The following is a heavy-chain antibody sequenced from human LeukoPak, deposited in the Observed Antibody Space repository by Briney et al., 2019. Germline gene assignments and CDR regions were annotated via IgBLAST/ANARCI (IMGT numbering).Heavy chain of an antibody. Sequence: GGSLRLSCAASGFIFSSYPMNWVRQAPGKGLEWVSAISGSGGSTYYADSVKGRFTISRDNSKNTLYLQMNSLRAEDTAVYYCAKVPAFYYDSSGYYFDYWGQGTLVTVSS. CDR3: AKVPAFYYDSSGYYFDY. D-gene: IGHD3-22*01. V-gene: IGHV3-23*01. CDR2: ISGSGGST. CDR1: GFIFSSYP. J-gene: IGHJ4*02.